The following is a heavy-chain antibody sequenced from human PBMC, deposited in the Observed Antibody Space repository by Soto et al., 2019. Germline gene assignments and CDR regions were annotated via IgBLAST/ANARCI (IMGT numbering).Heavy chain of an antibody. CDR1: GFTFSSYG. CDR3: ARDRWQLGYKSYYYVMDV. CDR2: IWYDGSNK. J-gene: IGHJ6*02. V-gene: IGHV3-33*01. Sequence: QVQLVESGGGVVQPGRSLRLSCAASGFTFSSYGMHWVRQAPGKGLEWVAVIWYDGSNKYYADSVKGRFTISRDNSKNTLYLQMNSLGAENTALYSGARDRWQLGYKSYYYVMDVWAKGPRSPSP. D-gene: IGHD6-6*01.